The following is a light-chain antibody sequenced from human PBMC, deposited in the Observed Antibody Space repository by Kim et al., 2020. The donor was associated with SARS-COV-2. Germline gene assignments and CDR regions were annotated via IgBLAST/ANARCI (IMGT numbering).Light chain of an antibody. J-gene: IGKJ1*01. CDR2: GAS. Sequence: AAGGDRVTITCRASQGISKSLAWYRQKPGKVPMLLIYGASTLGSGVPSRFRGSGSGTDVTLTISSLQPEDAATYYCQEYNSAPWTFGQGTKVDIK. CDR3: QEYNSAPWT. V-gene: IGKV1-27*01. CDR1: QGISKS.